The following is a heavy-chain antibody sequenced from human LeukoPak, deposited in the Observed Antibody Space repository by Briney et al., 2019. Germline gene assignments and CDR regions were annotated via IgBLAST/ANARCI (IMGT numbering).Heavy chain of an antibody. J-gene: IGHJ4*02. CDR3: ARVAYCGGDCYGYLYYFDY. Sequence: GGSLRLSCAASGFTFSSYWMSWVRRAPGKGLEWVANIKQDGSEKYYVDSMKGRFTISRDNAKNSLYLQMNSLRAEDTAVYYCARVAYCGGDCYGYLYYFDYWGQGTLVTVSS. CDR1: GFTFSSYW. D-gene: IGHD2-21*01. CDR2: IKQDGSEK. V-gene: IGHV3-7*04.